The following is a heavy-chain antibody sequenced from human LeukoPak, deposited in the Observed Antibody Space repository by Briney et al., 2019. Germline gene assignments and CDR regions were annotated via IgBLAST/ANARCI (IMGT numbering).Heavy chain of an antibody. Sequence: SVKLSCKASGGTFSSYTISWVRQAPGQGLEWMGRIIPILGIANYAQKFQGRVTITTDKSTSTAYMELSSLRSEDTAVYYCARDLGAAADYYYYYGMDVWGQGTTVTVSS. CDR2: IIPILGIA. CDR1: GGTFSSYT. D-gene: IGHD6-13*01. J-gene: IGHJ6*02. V-gene: IGHV1-69*04. CDR3: ARDLGAAADYYYYYGMDV.